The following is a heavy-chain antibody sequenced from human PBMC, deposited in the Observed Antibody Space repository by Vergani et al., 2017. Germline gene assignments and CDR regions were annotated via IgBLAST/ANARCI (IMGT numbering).Heavy chain of an antibody. CDR1: GYTFTDYF. J-gene: IGHJ4*02. Sequence: QVQLVQSGSELKKPGASVKVSCEASGYTFTDYFMHWVRQAPGQGLEWMGWINPNSGGTNYAQKFQGRVTMTRDTSISTAYMELSNLRSDDTAVYYCARVGTSSNRDYFDYWGQGTLVTVSS. V-gene: IGHV1-2*02. CDR3: ARVGTSSNRDYFDY. D-gene: IGHD2-2*01. CDR2: INPNSGGT.